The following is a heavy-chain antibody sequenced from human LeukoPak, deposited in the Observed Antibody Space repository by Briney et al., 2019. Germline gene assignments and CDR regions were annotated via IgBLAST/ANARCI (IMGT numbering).Heavy chain of an antibody. V-gene: IGHV1-2*02. CDR1: GYTFTGYY. Sequence: ASVKVSCKASGYTFTGYYMHWVRQAPGQGLEWMGWINPNSGGTNYAQKFQGRVTMTRDTSISTAYMELSRLRSDDTAVYYCAREYYDFWSGYYLLGYWGQGTLVTVSS. CDR2: INPNSGGT. D-gene: IGHD3-3*01. CDR3: AREYYDFWSGYYLLGY. J-gene: IGHJ4*02.